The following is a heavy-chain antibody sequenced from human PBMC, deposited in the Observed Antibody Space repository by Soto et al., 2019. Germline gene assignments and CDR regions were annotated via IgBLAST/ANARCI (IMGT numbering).Heavy chain of an antibody. CDR2: IKSKTDGGTT. V-gene: IGHV3-15*01. D-gene: IGHD2-2*01. Sequence: GGSLRLSCAASGFTFSNAWMSWVRQAPGKGLEWVGRIKSKTDGGTTDYAAPVKGRFTISRDDSKNTLYLQMNSLKTEDTAVYYCTTNEAYCSSTSCPQEYYYYYYMDVWGKGTTVTVSS. CDR1: GFTFSNAW. CDR3: TTNEAYCSSTSCPQEYYYYYYMDV. J-gene: IGHJ6*03.